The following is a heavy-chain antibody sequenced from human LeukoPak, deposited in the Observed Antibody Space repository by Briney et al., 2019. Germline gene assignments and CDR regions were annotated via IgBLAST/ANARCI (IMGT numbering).Heavy chain of an antibody. D-gene: IGHD3-10*01. Sequence: PGGSLRLSCAASGFIFSTYSMNWVRQAPGKGLEWVAYISRSSSSKHYADSVKGRFTISRDNAKNSLYLQMNSLRDEDTAVYYCVREDPSEYGSIHYWGQGTLVTISS. CDR3: VREDPSEYGSIHY. CDR2: ISRSSSSK. J-gene: IGHJ4*02. V-gene: IGHV3-48*02. CDR1: GFIFSTYS.